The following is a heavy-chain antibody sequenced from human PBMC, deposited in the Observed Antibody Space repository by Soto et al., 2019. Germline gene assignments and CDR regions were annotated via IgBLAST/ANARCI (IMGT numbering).Heavy chain of an antibody. J-gene: IGHJ4*02. CDR1: GFTFSSYG. D-gene: IGHD3-10*01. CDR2: ISYDGSNK. V-gene: IGHV3-30*18. CDR3: AKDGVRGVIVSYFDY. Sequence: QVQLVESGGGVVQPGRSLRLSCAASGFTFSSYGMHWVRQAPGKGLEWVALISYDGSNKYYADSVKGRFTISRDNSKNTLYLQMDSLIAEDTSVYYCAKDGVRGVIVSYFDYWGQGTLVTVSS.